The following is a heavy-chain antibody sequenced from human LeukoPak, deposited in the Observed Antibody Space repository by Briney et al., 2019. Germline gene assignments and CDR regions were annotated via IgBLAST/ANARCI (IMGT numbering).Heavy chain of an antibody. CDR2: IYTSGST. CDR3: ARGGDYGDYEGY. CDR1: GGSISSGSYY. D-gene: IGHD4-17*01. Sequence: SQTLPLTCTVSGGSISSGSYYWSWIRQPAGKGLEWIGRIYTSGSTNYNPSLKSRVTISVDTSKNQFSLKLSSVTAADTAVYYCARGGDYGDYEGYWGQGTLVTVSS. V-gene: IGHV4-61*02. J-gene: IGHJ4*02.